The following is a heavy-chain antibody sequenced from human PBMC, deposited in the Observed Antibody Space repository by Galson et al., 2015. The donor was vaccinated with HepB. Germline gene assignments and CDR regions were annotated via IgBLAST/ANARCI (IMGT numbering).Heavy chain of an antibody. CDR3: ARIRTFHCGTAGGYWYFDL. V-gene: IGHV2-70*11. CDR2: IDWDDDK. CDR1: GFSLSTSGMC. D-gene: IGHD1-26*01. Sequence: PALVKPTQTLTLTCTFSGFSLSTSGMCVSWIRQPPGKALEWLARIDWDDDKYYSTSLKTRLTISKDTSKNQVVLTMTNMDPADTATYYCARIRTFHCGTAGGYWYFDLWGRGTLVTASS. J-gene: IGHJ2*01.